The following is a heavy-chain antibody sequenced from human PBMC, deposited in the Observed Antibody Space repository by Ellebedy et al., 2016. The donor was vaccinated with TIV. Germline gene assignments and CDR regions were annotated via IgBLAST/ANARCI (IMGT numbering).Heavy chain of an antibody. J-gene: IGHJ5*02. D-gene: IGHD6-13*01. CDR3: ARRIAAAGTAWFDP. CDR1: GGSISSSSYY. Sequence: MPSETLSLTCTVSGGSISSSSYYWGWIRQPPGKGLEWIGSIYYSGSTYYNPSLKSRVTISVDTSKNQFSLKLSSVTAADTAVYYCARRIAAAGTAWFDPWGQGTLVTVSS. V-gene: IGHV4-39*01. CDR2: IYYSGST.